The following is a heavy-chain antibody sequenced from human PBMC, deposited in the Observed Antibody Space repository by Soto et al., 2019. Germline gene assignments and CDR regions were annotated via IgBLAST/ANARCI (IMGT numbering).Heavy chain of an antibody. V-gene: IGHV1-24*01. D-gene: IGHD6-13*01. Sequence: ASVKVSCKVSGYTLTELSMHWVRQAPGKGLEGMGGFDPEDGETIYAQKFQGRVTMTEDTSTDTAYMELSSLRSEDTAVYYCATLVAAASHDAFDIWGQGTMVTVSS. J-gene: IGHJ3*02. CDR2: FDPEDGET. CDR1: GYTLTELS. CDR3: ATLVAAASHDAFDI.